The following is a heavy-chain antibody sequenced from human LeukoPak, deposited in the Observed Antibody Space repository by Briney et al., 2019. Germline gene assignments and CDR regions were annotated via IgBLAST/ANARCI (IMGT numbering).Heavy chain of an antibody. CDR1: GFTFSSYA. CDR2: ISGSGGST. Sequence: GGSLRLSCAASGFTFSSYAMSWVRQAPGKGLEWVSAISGSGGSTYYADSVKGRFTISRDNSKNTLYLQMNSLKAEDTAVYYCAKADRGSRTGWFDPWGQGTLVTVSS. D-gene: IGHD3-16*01. V-gene: IGHV3-23*01. CDR3: AKADRGSRTGWFDP. J-gene: IGHJ5*02.